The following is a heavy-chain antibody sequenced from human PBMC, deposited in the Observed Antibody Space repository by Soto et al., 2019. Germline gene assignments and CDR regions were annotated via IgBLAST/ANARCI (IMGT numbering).Heavy chain of an antibody. J-gene: IGHJ5*02. CDR3: ARGVGSANWGWNDYYDP. V-gene: IGHV1-8*01. Sequence: QGQLVQSGAEVKKPGASLKVSCKTSGYTFKTYDINWVRQAPGQGLEWMGWMNPNSGKTAYAQDFEGRLTMTRDTTISTAYMELNGLTSDDTAVYYCARGVGSANWGWNDYYDPWGQGTLVTVSS. CDR2: MNPNSGKT. CDR1: GYTFKTYD. D-gene: IGHD7-27*01.